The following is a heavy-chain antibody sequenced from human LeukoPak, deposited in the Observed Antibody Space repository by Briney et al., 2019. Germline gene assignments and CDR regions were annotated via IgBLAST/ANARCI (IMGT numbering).Heavy chain of an antibody. CDR3: ARGNKQGPTYIWGSYRYLFDY. Sequence: GASVKVSCKASGYTFTSYGISWVRQAPGQGLEWMGWISAYNGNTNYAQKLQGRVTMTTDTSTSTAYMELSSLRSEDTAVYYCARGNKQGPTYIWGSYRYLFDYWGQGTLVTVSS. D-gene: IGHD3-16*02. CDR1: GYTFTSYG. J-gene: IGHJ4*02. V-gene: IGHV1-18*01. CDR2: ISAYNGNT.